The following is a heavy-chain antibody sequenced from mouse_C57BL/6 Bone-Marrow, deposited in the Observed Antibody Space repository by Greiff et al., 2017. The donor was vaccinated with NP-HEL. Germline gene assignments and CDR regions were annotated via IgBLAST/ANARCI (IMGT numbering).Heavy chain of an antibody. CDR1: GFTFSSYA. D-gene: IGHD4-1*01. V-gene: IGHV5-4*03. Sequence: EVKVVESGGGLVKPGGSLKLSCAASGFTFSSYAMSWVRQTPEKRLEWVATISDGGSYTYYPDNVKGRFTISRDNAKNNLYLQMSHLKSEDTAMYYCARVPLNWDYFDYWGQGTTLTVSS. CDR3: ARVPLNWDYFDY. CDR2: ISDGGSYT. J-gene: IGHJ2*01.